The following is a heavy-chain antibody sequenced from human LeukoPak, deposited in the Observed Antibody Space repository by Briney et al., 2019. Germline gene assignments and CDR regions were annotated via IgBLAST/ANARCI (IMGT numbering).Heavy chain of an antibody. Sequence: GGSLRLSCAAYGFTFSSYGMSWVRQAPGKGLEWLSSISDTGSSTYYADSVKGRFTISRDNPRNTLVLQMNSLRAEDTAVYYCARDLGYCTNGVCHTRFDYWGQGTLVAVSS. D-gene: IGHD2-8*01. CDR2: ISDTGSST. CDR1: GFTFSSYG. CDR3: ARDLGYCTNGVCHTRFDY. J-gene: IGHJ4*02. V-gene: IGHV3-23*01.